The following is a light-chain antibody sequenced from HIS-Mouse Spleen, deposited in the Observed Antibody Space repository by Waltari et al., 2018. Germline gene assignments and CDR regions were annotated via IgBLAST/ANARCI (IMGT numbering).Light chain of an antibody. CDR3: MQALQTPI. CDR2: LGS. J-gene: IGKJ5*01. V-gene: IGKV2-28*01. Sequence: DIVMTQSPLSLPVTPGEPASISCRSSQSLLHSNGYNYLDWYLQKPGQSTQLLIYLGSNRASGVPDRFSGSGSGTDFTLKISRVEAEDVGVYYCMQALQTPIFGQGTRLEIK. CDR1: QSLLHSNGYNY.